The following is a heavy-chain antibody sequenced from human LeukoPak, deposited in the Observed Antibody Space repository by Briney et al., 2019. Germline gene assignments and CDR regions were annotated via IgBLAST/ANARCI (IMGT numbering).Heavy chain of an antibody. Sequence: ASVKVSCKASGYTFTSYYMHWVQQAPGQGLEWMGIINPSGGSTSYAQKFQGRVTMTRDTSTSTAYMELSSLRSEDTAVYYCARGTLEMATITSLDYWGQGTLVTVSS. V-gene: IGHV1-46*01. CDR1: GYTFTSYY. CDR3: ARGTLEMATITSLDY. D-gene: IGHD5-24*01. CDR2: INPSGGST. J-gene: IGHJ4*02.